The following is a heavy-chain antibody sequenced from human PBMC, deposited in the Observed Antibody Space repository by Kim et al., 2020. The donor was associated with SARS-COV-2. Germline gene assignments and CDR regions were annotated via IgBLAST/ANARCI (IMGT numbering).Heavy chain of an antibody. J-gene: IGHJ4*02. D-gene: IGHD2-2*02. V-gene: IGHV4-30-2*01. CDR3: ARGSCSSTSCYRDFDY. Sequence: SLKSRGTISVDRSKNQFSLKLSSVTAADTAVYYCARGSCSSTSCYRDFDYWGQGTLVTVSS.